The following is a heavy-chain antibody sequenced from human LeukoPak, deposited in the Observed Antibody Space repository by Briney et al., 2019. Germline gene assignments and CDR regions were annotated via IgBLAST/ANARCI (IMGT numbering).Heavy chain of an antibody. D-gene: IGHD1-14*01. Sequence: SETLSLTCTVSGGSISSYYWTWIRQPAGKGLEWIGRMYTGGSTKYNPSLKSRVTMSVDTSKNQFHLKLRSVTAADTAVYYCAEPPNDYWGQGTLVTVSP. J-gene: IGHJ4*02. CDR3: AEPPNDY. V-gene: IGHV4-4*07. CDR2: MYTGGST. CDR1: GGSISSYY.